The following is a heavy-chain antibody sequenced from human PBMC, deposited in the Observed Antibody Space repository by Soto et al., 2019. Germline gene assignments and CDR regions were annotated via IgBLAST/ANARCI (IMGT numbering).Heavy chain of an antibody. CDR2: ISGSGGST. J-gene: IGHJ6*02. D-gene: IGHD5-12*01. CDR1: GFILSTYA. CDR3: ANAIVATIHYGMDV. V-gene: IGHV3-23*01. Sequence: GESLRPSCAASGFILSTYAMSWVRQAPGKGLEWVSAISGSGGSTYYADSVKGRFTISRDNSKNTLYLQMNSLRAEDTAVYYCANAIVATIHYGMDVWGQGTTVTVSS.